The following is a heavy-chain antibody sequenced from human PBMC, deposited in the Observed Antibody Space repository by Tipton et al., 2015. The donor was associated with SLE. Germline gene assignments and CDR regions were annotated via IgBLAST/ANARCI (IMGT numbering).Heavy chain of an antibody. V-gene: IGHV4-61*02. D-gene: IGHD5-18*01. Sequence: TLSLTCTVSGDSISSASYYWNWIRQPAGKGLEWIGRAYTTGSPYYNSSLKSRVTISIDTSTNQFSLKLSSVTAADTAVYYCARQRSPREYSYGSLDSWGQGTLVTVSS. CDR3: ARQRSPREYSYGSLDS. CDR2: AYTTGSP. CDR1: GDSISSASYY. J-gene: IGHJ4*02.